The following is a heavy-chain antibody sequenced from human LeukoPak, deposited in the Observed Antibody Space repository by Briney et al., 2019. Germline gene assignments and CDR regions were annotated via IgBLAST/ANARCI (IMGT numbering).Heavy chain of an antibody. D-gene: IGHD5-18*01. CDR1: GFTVSSNY. V-gene: IGHV3-53*01. Sequence: GGSLRLPCAASGFTVSSNYMSWVRQAPGKGLEWVSVIYSGGSTYYADSVKGRFTISRDNSKNTLYLQMNSLRAEDTAVYYCASEGYSPAGYFDYWGQGTLVTVSS. CDR3: ASEGYSPAGYFDY. J-gene: IGHJ4*02. CDR2: IYSGGST.